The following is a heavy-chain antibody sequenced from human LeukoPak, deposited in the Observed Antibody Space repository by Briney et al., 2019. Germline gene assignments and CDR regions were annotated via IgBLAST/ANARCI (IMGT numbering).Heavy chain of an antibody. CDR2: FDPEDGET. CDR1: GYTLTELS. CDR3: ATGPVGATQADY. Sequence: ASVKVSCKVSGYTLTELSMHWVRQAPGKGLEWMGGFDPEDGETIYAQKFQGRVTMTEDTSTDTAYMELSSLRSEDTAVYYCATGPVGATQADYWGQGTLVTVPS. D-gene: IGHD1-26*01. V-gene: IGHV1-24*01. J-gene: IGHJ4*02.